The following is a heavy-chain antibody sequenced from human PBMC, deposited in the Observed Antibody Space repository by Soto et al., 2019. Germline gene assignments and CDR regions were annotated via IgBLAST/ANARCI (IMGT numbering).Heavy chain of an antibody. CDR1: GYTFTSHS. Sequence: VASVKVYCKTSGYTFTSHSISWVRQAPGQGLEWMGWISPYNGIKNYAQKLQGRVTMTTDTSTSTAYMEVRSLRSDDTAIYYCARVTTRVLDYWGLGTLVTVSS. V-gene: IGHV1-18*01. CDR3: ARVTTRVLDY. J-gene: IGHJ4*02. CDR2: ISPYNGIK. D-gene: IGHD4-4*01.